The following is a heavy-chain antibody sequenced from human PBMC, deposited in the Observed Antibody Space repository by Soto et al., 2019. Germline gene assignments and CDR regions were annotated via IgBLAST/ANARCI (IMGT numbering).Heavy chain of an antibody. V-gene: IGHV1-46*01. CDR2: INPSGGST. CDR1: GYTFTSYY. D-gene: IGHD6-13*01. CDR3: ARDLVQQLVPREAYYFDY. Sequence: ASVKVSCKASGYTFTSYYMHWVRQAPGQGLEWMGIINPSGGSTSYAQKFQGRVTMTRDTSTSTVYMELSSLRSEDTAVYYCARDLVQQLVPREAYYFDYWGQGTLVTVSS. J-gene: IGHJ4*02.